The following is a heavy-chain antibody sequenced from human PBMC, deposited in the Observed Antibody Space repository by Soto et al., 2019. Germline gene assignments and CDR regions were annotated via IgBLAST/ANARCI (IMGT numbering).Heavy chain of an antibody. V-gene: IGHV1-18*04. CDR2: VSPYNGNA. J-gene: IGHJ4*02. CDR3: ARAISLIMAAPAY. Sequence: GSVQVSFHTSGHAFRSYVSRSVRQAPGKGLEWMGWVSPYNGNANYTEKFQGRVSMTTDASTTTAYMELTSLTSDDTAIYYCARAISLIMAAPAYWGQGTLVTVSS. CDR1: GHAFRSYV. D-gene: IGHD2-8*01.